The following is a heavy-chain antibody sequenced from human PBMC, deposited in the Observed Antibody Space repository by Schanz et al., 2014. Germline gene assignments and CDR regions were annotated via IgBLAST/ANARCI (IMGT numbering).Heavy chain of an antibody. Sequence: QVQLVESGGGVVQFGRSLRLSCAASGFIFSNYGMHWVRQAPGKGLEWVAVIWSDGSGKYYADSVKGRFTISRDNSKNTLYLQMNSLRAGDTAVFYCAKGMGYCSGGTCYDYYYYGLDVWGQGTTVAVSS. CDR1: GFIFSNYG. J-gene: IGHJ6*02. D-gene: IGHD2-15*01. CDR2: IWSDGSGK. CDR3: AKGMGYCSGGTCYDYYYYGLDV. V-gene: IGHV3-33*06.